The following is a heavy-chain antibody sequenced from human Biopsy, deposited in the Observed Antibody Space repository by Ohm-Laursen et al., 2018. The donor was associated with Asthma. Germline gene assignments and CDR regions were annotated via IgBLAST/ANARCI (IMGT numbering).Heavy chain of an antibody. CDR2: AHFSGST. J-gene: IGHJ6*01. D-gene: IGHD4-17*01. Sequence: SQTLSLTCTVSGGYIGSHDWSWCWIRQSPGKGLQWLGYAHFSGSTHYNPSLDRRIRMSVDTSKSQVSLSLTSVSAAGTAVYFCARVRRYGDIFFGMDVWGQGTTVTVSS. V-gene: IGHV4-30-4*01. CDR3: ARVRRYGDIFFGMDV. CDR1: GGYIGSHDWS.